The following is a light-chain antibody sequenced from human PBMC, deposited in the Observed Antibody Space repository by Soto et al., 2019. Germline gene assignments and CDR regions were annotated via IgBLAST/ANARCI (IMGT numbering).Light chain of an antibody. V-gene: IGLV2-8*01. J-gene: IGLJ1*01. CDR2: EVS. Sequence: QSALTQPPSASGSPGQSVTISCSGTSSDIGSYTYVSWYQHHPGKAPKLMIYEVSKRPSGVPDRFSGSKSGNTASLTVSGLQAEEEADYYCSSYANSNNYVFGTGTKLTVL. CDR1: SSDIGSYTY. CDR3: SSYANSNNYV.